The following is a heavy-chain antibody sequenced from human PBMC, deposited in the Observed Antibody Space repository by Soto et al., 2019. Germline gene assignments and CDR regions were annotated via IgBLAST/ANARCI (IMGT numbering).Heavy chain of an antibody. CDR1: GFAFSDYS. Sequence: GGSLRLSCVASGFAFSDYSMSWIRQAPGKGLEWLAFIDSRGRTLSYADSVRGRFTISRDNAENSVYLQMDSLRADDTAVYYCARQAARNYIDSWGQGNSVTVSS. V-gene: IGHV3-11*01. J-gene: IGHJ4*02. CDR3: ARQAARNYIDS. D-gene: IGHD6-6*01. CDR2: IDSRGRTL.